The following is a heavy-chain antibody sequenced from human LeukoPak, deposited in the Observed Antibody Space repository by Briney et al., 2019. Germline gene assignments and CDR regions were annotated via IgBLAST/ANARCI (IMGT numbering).Heavy chain of an antibody. Sequence: SETLSLTCAVYGGSFSGYYWSWIRQPPGKGLEWIGEINHSGSTNYNPSLKSRVTISVDTSKNQFSLKLSSVTAADTAVYYCARGPRGYSCGYNPPKIFDYWGQGTLVTVSS. CDR2: INHSGST. CDR1: GGSFSGYY. D-gene: IGHD5-18*01. CDR3: ARGPRGYSCGYNPPKIFDY. V-gene: IGHV4-34*01. J-gene: IGHJ4*02.